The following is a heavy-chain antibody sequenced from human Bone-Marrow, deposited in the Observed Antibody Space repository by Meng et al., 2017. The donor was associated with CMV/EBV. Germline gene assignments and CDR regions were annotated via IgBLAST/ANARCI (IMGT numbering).Heavy chain of an antibody. CDR1: GFTFSSYS. CDR3: ARAGGYQRAQGYAFDI. Sequence: ESLKISCAASGFTFSSYSMNWVRQAPGKGLEWIGEINHSGSTNYNPSLKSRVTISVDTSKNQFSLKLSSVTAADTAVYYCARAGGYQRAQGYAFDIWGQGTMVTVSS. CDR2: INHSGST. V-gene: IGHV4-34*01. D-gene: IGHD2-2*01. J-gene: IGHJ3*02.